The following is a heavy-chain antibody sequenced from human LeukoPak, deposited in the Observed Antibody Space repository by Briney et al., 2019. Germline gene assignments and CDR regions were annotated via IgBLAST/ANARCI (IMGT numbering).Heavy chain of an antibody. D-gene: IGHD6-13*01. J-gene: IGHJ5*02. Sequence: GASVKVSCKASGYTFTGYYMHWVRQAPGQGLEWMGRINPNSGGTNYAQKFQGRVTMTRDTSISTAYMELSRLRSDDTAVYYCARHSPQPYSSSWIHWFDPWGQGTLVTVSS. CDR2: INPNSGGT. V-gene: IGHV1-2*06. CDR3: ARHSPQPYSSSWIHWFDP. CDR1: GYTFTGYY.